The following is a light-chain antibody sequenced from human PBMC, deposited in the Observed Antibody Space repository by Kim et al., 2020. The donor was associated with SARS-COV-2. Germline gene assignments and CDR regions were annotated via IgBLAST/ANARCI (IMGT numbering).Light chain of an antibody. CDR3: QHYESYST. Sequence: DIQMTQSPSTLSASVGVRVTITCRASQNIRAWLAWYQQKPGKAPKLLIYDGSILESGVPSRFSGSGSGTDFTLTINSLQPDDFATYYCQHYESYSTFGQRTKVDIK. CDR1: QNIRAW. J-gene: IGKJ1*01. CDR2: DGS. V-gene: IGKV1-5*01.